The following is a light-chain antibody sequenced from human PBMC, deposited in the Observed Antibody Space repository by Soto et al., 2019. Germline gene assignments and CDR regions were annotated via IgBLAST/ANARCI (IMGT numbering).Light chain of an antibody. Sequence: QPVLTPPPSVSGAPGQRVTLSCTGSSSNIGAGYDVHWYQQLPGTAPKLLIYGNSNRPSGVPDRFSGSKSGTSASLAITGLQAEDEADYYCQSYDSSLSGAVFGGGTQLTVL. J-gene: IGLJ7*01. V-gene: IGLV1-40*01. CDR3: QSYDSSLSGAV. CDR2: GNS. CDR1: SSNIGAGYD.